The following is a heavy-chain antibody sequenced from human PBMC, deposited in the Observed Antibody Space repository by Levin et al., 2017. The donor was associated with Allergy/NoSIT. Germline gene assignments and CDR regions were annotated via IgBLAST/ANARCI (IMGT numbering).Heavy chain of an antibody. CDR1: GGSISSSSYY. J-gene: IGHJ3*02. CDR2: IYYSGST. V-gene: IGHV4-39*01. CDR3: ARTYYYDSSGSPRAFDI. D-gene: IGHD3-22*01. Sequence: ASETLSLTCTVSGGSISSSSYYWGWIRQPPGKGLEWIGSIYYSGSTYYNPSLKSRVTISVDTSKNQFSLKLSSVTAADTAVYYCARTYYYDSSGSPRAFDIWGQGTMVTVSS.